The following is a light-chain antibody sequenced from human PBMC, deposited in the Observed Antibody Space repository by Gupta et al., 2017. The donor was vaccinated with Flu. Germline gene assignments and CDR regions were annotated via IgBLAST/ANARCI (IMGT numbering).Light chain of an antibody. CDR1: SSNIGSNE. V-gene: IGLV1-44*01. J-gene: IGLJ1*01. CDR3: AVWDDSLTGHYV. CDR2: GYI. Sequence: QSVLAQPPSASRTPGQRVTISCSGSSSNIGSNEVNWYQQVPGAAPKLLIYGYIQRPSGVPDRFSGSKSGTSVSLAISGLQSEDEADYYCAVWDDSLTGHYVFGTGTKVTV.